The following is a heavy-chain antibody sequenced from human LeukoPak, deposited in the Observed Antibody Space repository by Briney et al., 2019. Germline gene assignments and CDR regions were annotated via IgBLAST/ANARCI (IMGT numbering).Heavy chain of an antibody. D-gene: IGHD3-3*01. V-gene: IGHV3-11*04. Sequence: GGSLRLSCAASGFTFSDYYMSWIRQAPGKGLEWVSYISSSGSTIYYADSVKGRFTISRDNAKNPLYLQMNSLRAEDTAVYYCARATNSDYYDFWSGSPGWFDPWGQGTLVTVSS. J-gene: IGHJ5*02. CDR1: GFTFSDYY. CDR3: ARATNSDYYDFWSGSPGWFDP. CDR2: ISSSGSTI.